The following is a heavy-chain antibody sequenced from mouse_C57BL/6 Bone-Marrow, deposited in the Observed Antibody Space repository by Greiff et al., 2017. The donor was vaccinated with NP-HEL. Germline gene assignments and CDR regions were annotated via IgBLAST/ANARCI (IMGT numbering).Heavy chain of an antibody. Sequence: EVQLQQSGPELVKPGASVKISCKASGYTFTDYYMNWVKQSHGKSLEWIGDIIPNNGGTSYNQKFKGKATLTVDKSSSTAYMELRSLTSEDSAVYYGAANYDSSKGDYWGQGTTLTVSS. CDR3: AANYDSSKGDY. CDR1: GYTFTDYY. CDR2: IIPNNGGT. V-gene: IGHV1-26*01. J-gene: IGHJ2*01. D-gene: IGHD1-1*01.